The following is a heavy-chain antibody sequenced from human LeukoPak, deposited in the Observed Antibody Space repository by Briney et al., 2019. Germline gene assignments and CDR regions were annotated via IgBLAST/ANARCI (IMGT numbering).Heavy chain of an antibody. CDR1: GGSISSYY. J-gene: IGHJ5*02. V-gene: IGHV4-59*08. Sequence: SETLSLTCTVSGGSISSYYWSWIRQPPGKGLEWIGYIYYSGSTNYNPSLKSRVAISVDTSKNQFSLKLSSVTAADTAVYYCARLTTRGTGWFDPWGQGTLVTVSS. CDR3: ARLTTRGTGWFDP. CDR2: IYYSGST. D-gene: IGHD4-11*01.